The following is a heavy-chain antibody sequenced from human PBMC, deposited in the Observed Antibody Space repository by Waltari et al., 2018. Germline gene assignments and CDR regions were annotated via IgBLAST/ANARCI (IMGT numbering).Heavy chain of an antibody. CDR2: IHSSGTT. D-gene: IGHD3-10*01. J-gene: IGHJ4*02. V-gene: IGHV4-39*01. CDR3: ARLVWFGAWIDN. Sequence: QVQLQESGPGMLRPSETLSLTCTVSGDSIKTDTYYWGWIRQSPGKGLECLGTIHSSGTTYDPASLEPRVTISVDTFNNRFSLNLRSATAADTAVYFCARLVWFGAWIDNWGQGSLVTVSS. CDR1: GDSIKTDTYY.